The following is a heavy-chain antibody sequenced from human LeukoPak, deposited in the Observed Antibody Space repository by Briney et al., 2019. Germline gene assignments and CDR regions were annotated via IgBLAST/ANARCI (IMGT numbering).Heavy chain of an antibody. J-gene: IGHJ4*02. CDR1: GFTFSSYA. CDR2: ISGSAGST. D-gene: IGHD4-17*01. V-gene: IGHV3-23*01. CDR3: AKGRAKATVTAGDH. Sequence: GGSLRLSCAASGFTFSSYAMSWVRQAPGKGLEWVSAISGSAGSTHYADSVKGRFTISSDNSKNTLYLQMDSLRADDTAVYYCAKGRAKATVTAGDHWGQGTLATVSS.